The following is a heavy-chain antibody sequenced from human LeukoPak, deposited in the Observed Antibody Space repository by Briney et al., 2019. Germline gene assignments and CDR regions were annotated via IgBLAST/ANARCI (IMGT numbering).Heavy chain of an antibody. CDR3: VQGTRRGAITMVRGVIGKSYYFDS. V-gene: IGHV3-30*02. J-gene: IGHJ4*02. D-gene: IGHD3-10*01. CDR1: GFTFSNYG. Sequence: GGSLKLSCAPSGFTFSNYGMHWVRQAPGKGLEWVAFIPYDGTNKYHADSVKGRFTISRDNSKNTLYLQMNSLRAEDTAVYYCVQGTRRGAITMVRGVIGKSYYFDSWGQGTLVTVSS. CDR2: IPYDGTNK.